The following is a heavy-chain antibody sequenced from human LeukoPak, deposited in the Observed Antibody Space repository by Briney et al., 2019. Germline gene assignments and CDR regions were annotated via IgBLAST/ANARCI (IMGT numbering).Heavy chain of an antibody. J-gene: IGHJ6*03. V-gene: IGHV1-2*06. CDR3: ARDSFSTVTTYYYYYMDV. Sequence: ASVKVSCKASGYTFTGYYMHWVRQAPGHGPEWMGRINPNSGGTNYAQKFQGRVTMTRDTSISTAYMELSRLRSDDTAVYYCARDSFSTVTTYYYYYMDVWGKGTTVTVSS. D-gene: IGHD4-17*01. CDR1: GYTFTGYY. CDR2: INPNSGGT.